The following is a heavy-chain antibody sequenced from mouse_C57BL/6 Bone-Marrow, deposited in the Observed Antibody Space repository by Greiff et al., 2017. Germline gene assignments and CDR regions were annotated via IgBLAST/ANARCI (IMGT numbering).Heavy chain of an antibody. CDR3: ARERGLWSRYAMDY. J-gene: IGHJ4*01. Sequence: VQLQESGTELVKPGASVKLSCKASGYTFTSYWMHWVKQRPGQGLEWIGNINPSNGGTNYNEKFKSKATLTVDKSSSTAYMQLSSLTSEDSAVYYCARERGLWSRYAMDYWCQGTSVTVSS. V-gene: IGHV1-53*01. CDR1: GYTFTSYW. CDR2: INPSNGGT. D-gene: IGHD1-1*02.